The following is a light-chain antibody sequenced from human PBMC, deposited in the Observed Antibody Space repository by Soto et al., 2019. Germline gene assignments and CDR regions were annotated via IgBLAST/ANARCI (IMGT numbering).Light chain of an antibody. V-gene: IGKV3-20*01. J-gene: IGKJ4*01. CDR1: QSVTTSY. Sequence: ENVLTQSPGTLSLSPGERATLSCRASQSVTTSYLAWYQQKPGQAPSLLIYGTSSRATGIPDRFSGSGSGTDFTLTISRLEPEDFAVYYCQQYDSSHVTFGGGTNVEIK. CDR3: QQYDSSHVT. CDR2: GTS.